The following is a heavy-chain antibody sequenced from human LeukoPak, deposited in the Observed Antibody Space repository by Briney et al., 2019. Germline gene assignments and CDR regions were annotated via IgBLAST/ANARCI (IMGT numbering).Heavy chain of an antibody. CDR1: GFTFSSYA. D-gene: IGHD6-19*01. V-gene: IGHV3-9*01. CDR2: ISWNSGSI. CDR3: AKVLVAVAGTGLDY. J-gene: IGHJ4*02. Sequence: GGSLRLSCAASGFTFSSYAMHWVRQAPGKGLEWVSGISWNSGSIGYADSVKGRFTISRDNAKNSLYLQMNSLRAEDTALYYCAKVLVAVAGTGLDYWGQGTLVTVSS.